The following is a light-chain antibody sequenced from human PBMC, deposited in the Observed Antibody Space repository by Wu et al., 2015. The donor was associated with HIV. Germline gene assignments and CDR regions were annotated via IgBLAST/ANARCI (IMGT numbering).Light chain of an antibody. CDR1: QSISSY. Sequence: DIQMTQSPSSLSASVGGRVTITCRASQSISSYLNWYQQKPGKAPKLLIYAASSLQSGIPSRFRGSGSGTDFTLTISSLQPEDFATYYCQQSYSIPLTFGGGTKVEIK. CDR2: AAS. CDR3: QQSYSIPLT. V-gene: IGKV1-39*01. J-gene: IGKJ4*01.